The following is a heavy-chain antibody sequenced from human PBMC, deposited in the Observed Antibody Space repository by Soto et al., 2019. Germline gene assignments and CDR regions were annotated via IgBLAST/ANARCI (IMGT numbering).Heavy chain of an antibody. J-gene: IGHJ3*02. Sequence: GGSLRLSRAASGFTFSSYAMSWVRQAPGKGLEWVSGISGSGGSTYYADSVKGRFTISRDNSKNTLYLQMNSLRAEDTAVYCCAKERHVATGAFDIWGQGTMVTVSS. V-gene: IGHV3-23*01. D-gene: IGHD5-12*01. CDR1: GFTFSSYA. CDR3: AKERHVATGAFDI. CDR2: ISGSGGST.